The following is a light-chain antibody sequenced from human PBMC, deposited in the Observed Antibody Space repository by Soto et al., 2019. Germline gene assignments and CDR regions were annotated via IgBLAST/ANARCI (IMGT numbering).Light chain of an antibody. Sequence: QSALTQPASVSGSPGQSITISCTGTSSDVGGYNYVSWYQQHPGKAPKLMIYDVSNRPSGVPNRFSGSKSGNTASLTISGLQAEEEAEYSCSSYTSISTLVNVFATGTTLTVL. CDR3: SSYTSISTLVNV. CDR1: SSDVGGYNY. CDR2: DVS. V-gene: IGLV2-14*03. J-gene: IGLJ1*01.